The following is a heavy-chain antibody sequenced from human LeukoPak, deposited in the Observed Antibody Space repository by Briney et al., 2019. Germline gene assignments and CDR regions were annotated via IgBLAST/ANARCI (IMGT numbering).Heavy chain of an antibody. CDR2: ISTSGRT. V-gene: IGHV3-23*01. J-gene: IGHJ3*01. CDR3: ARDRNYYDGTTYYDVFDV. CDR1: GFTFSSYA. Sequence: GGSLRLSCADSGFTFSSYAMSWVRQAPGKGLEWVSLISTSGRTHYADSVQGRFTISRDNSKNTLSLHMNSLRAEDTAVYYCARDRNYYDGTTYYDVFDVWGQGTLVTVSS. D-gene: IGHD3-22*01.